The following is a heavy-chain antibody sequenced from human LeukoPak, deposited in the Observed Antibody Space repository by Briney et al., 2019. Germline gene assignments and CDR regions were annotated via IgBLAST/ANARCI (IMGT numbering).Heavy chain of an antibody. CDR3: VKGASSGWYEYIDY. D-gene: IGHD6-19*01. J-gene: IGHJ4*02. Sequence: GGSLRLSCSASGFTFSSYTMHWVRQAPGKGLEYVSAISSNGGSTYYADSVKGRFTISRDNSKNTLYLQMSSLRAEDTAVYYCVKGASSGWYEYIDYWGQGTLVTVSS. CDR1: GFTFSSYT. V-gene: IGHV3-64D*06. CDR2: ISSNGGST.